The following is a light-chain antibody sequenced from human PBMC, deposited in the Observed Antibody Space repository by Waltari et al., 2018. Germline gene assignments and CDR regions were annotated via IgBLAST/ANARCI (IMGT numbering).Light chain of an antibody. CDR2: EDN. CDR1: SGSIASNF. CDR3: QSYDGTNWV. V-gene: IGLV6-57*04. Sequence: NFMLTPPHSVSESPGKTVTISCPRSSGSIASNFMQWYQQRPGSAPTTLIYEDNQRPSGVPDRFSGSIDSSSNSASLTISGLKTEDEADYYCQSYDGTNWVFGGGTKLTVL. J-gene: IGLJ3*02.